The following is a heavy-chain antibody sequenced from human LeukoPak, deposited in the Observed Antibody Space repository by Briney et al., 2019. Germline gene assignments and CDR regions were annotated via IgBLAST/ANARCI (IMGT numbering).Heavy chain of an antibody. CDR2: ISGSGSST. V-gene: IGHV3-23*01. D-gene: IGHD6-13*01. CDR1: GFTFSSYA. J-gene: IGHJ4*02. CDR3: ARDGIAAAGTFDY. Sequence: GGSLRLSCAASGFTFSSYAMSWVRQAPGKGLEWVSTISGSGSSTYYADSGKGRFTISRDNAKNSLYLQMNSLRAEDTAVYYCARDGIAAAGTFDYWGQGTLVTVSS.